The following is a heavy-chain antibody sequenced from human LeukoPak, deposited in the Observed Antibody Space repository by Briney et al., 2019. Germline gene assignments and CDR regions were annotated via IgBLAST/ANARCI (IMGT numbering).Heavy chain of an antibody. CDR2: INQYGSEE. V-gene: IGHV3-7*01. CDR3: AREIAVAGNF. D-gene: IGHD6-19*01. J-gene: IGHJ4*02. Sequence: GGSLRLSCAASGLTFSSYWMSWVRQAPGKGLEWVADINQYGSEEYYVDSVKGRFTISRDNAKNSLYLQMNSLRAEDTAVYYCAREIAVAGNFGGQGTLVTVSS. CDR1: GLTFSSYW.